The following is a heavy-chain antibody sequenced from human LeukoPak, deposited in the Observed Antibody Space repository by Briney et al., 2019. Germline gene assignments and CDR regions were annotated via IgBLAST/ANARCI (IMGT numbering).Heavy chain of an antibody. V-gene: IGHV4-39*01. J-gene: IGHJ5*02. CDR2: IYYSGST. CDR1: GGSISSSSYY. CDR3: ARARITIFGVVSGAFDP. Sequence: SETLSLTCTVSGGSISSSSYYWGWIRQPPGKGLEYIGSIYYSGSTYFNPSLRSRVTISVDTSKNQFSLKLSSVTAADTAVYYCARARITIFGVVSGAFDPWGQGTLVTVSS. D-gene: IGHD3-3*01.